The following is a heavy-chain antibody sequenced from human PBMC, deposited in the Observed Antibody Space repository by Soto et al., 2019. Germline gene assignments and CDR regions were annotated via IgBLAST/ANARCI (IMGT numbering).Heavy chain of an antibody. CDR2: ISYDGSNK. CDR1: GFTFSSYA. Sequence: QVQLVESGGGVVQPGRSLRLSCAASGFTFSSYAMHWVRQAPGKGLEWVAVISYDGSNKYYADSVKGRFTISRDNSKNTLYLQMNSLRAEDTAVYYCARDPVVVPAAVYFYYYGMDVWGQGTTVTVSS. CDR3: ARDPVVVPAAVYFYYYGMDV. D-gene: IGHD2-2*01. V-gene: IGHV3-30-3*01. J-gene: IGHJ6*02.